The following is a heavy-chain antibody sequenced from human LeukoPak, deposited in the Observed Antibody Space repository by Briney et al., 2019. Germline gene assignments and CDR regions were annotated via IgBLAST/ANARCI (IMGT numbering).Heavy chain of an antibody. CDR1: GFTFSSYW. CDR3: ARDLSYYDSSGYYYSYFDC. V-gene: IGHV3-7*01. D-gene: IGHD3-22*01. Sequence: GGSLRLSCAASGFTFSSYWMSWVRQAPGKGLEWVANIKQDGSEKYYVDSVKGRFTISRDNAKNSLYLQMNSLRAEDTAVYYCARDLSYYDSSGYYYSYFDCWGQGTLVTVSS. CDR2: IKQDGSEK. J-gene: IGHJ4*02.